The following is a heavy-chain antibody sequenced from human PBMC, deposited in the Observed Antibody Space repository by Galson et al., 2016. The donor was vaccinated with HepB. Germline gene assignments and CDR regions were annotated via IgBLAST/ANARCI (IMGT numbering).Heavy chain of an antibody. CDR3: TSDASGWSSY. V-gene: IGHV3-7*04. Sequence: SLRLSCAASGFTFSSFWMGWVRQTPGKGLEWVTNIRQDGGEAYYVDSVKGRFTISRDKAKNSLYLQMDSLRGEDTAVYYCTSDASGWSSYWGQGPLVTVPP. J-gene: IGHJ4*01. CDR1: GFTFSSFW. D-gene: IGHD6-19*01. CDR2: IRQDGGEA.